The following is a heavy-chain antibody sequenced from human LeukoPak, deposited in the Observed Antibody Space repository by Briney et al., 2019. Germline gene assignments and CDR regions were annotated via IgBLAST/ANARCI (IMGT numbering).Heavy chain of an antibody. J-gene: IGHJ6*03. CDR1: GFTFSSYS. D-gene: IGHD6-13*01. Sequence: GGSLRLSCAASGFTFSSYSMNWVRQAPGKGLEWVSFISTSSSYIHNADSVKGRFTISRDNAENSQYLQMNSLRAEDTAVYYCARAAIAAARIYYYMDVWGKGTTVTVSS. CDR2: ISTSSSYI. V-gene: IGHV3-21*01. CDR3: ARAAIAAARIYYYMDV.